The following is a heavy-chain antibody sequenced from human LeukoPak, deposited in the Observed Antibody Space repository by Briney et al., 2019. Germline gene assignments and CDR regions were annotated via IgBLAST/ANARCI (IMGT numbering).Heavy chain of an antibody. J-gene: IGHJ4*02. Sequence: PSETLSLTCSVSGASINDYYWTWIRQPPGKGVEWIGYVYHTGTSVYHPSLKSRVAMSLDTSKNQVSIKLRSVTAADTAVYFCTRVVNGGHFDYWGQGTLVTVSS. CDR3: TRVVNGGHFDY. CDR2: VYHTGTS. D-gene: IGHD2-8*01. CDR1: GASINDYY. V-gene: IGHV4-59*01.